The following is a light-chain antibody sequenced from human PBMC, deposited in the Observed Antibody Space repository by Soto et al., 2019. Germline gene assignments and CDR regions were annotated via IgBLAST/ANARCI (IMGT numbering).Light chain of an antibody. CDR2: GAS. CDR3: QQYGSSPPT. V-gene: IGKV3-20*01. CDR1: QSVSSSY. Sequence: EIVLTQSPGTLSFSPGERATLSCRASQSVSSSYLAWYQQKPGQAPRLLIYGASSGATGIPDRFSGSGSGTDFTLTISRLEPEDFAVYYCQQYGSSPPTFGQGTRLEIK. J-gene: IGKJ5*01.